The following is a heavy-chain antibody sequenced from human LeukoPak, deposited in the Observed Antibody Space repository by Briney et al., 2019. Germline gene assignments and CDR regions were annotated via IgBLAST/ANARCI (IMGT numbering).Heavy chain of an antibody. CDR1: AFTFSRPA. D-gene: IGHD6-13*01. Sequence: GGCLSLSCAVHAFTFSRPAMAWVRQTPGKGLDWVSSISTSGNTYYADSVKGRFTISRDNSKNMLYLKMNSLRAEDTAVYYCVKGRISEDGLDFWGQGTLVTVSS. V-gene: IGHV3-23*01. CDR2: ISTSGNT. CDR3: VKGRISEDGLDF. J-gene: IGHJ4*02.